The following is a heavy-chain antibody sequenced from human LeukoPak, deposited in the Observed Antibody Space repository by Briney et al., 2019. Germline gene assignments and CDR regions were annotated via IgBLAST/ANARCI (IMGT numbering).Heavy chain of an antibody. V-gene: IGHV3-7*01. CDR1: GFTFSSYW. Sequence: PGGSLRLSCAASGFTFSSYWVSWVRQAPGKGLEWVANIKQDGSEKYYVDSVKGRFTISRDNAKNSLYLQMNSLRAEDTAVYYCASPHLLPEYAFDIWGQGTMVTVSS. J-gene: IGHJ3*02. CDR2: IKQDGSEK. D-gene: IGHD2-15*01. CDR3: ASPHLLPEYAFDI.